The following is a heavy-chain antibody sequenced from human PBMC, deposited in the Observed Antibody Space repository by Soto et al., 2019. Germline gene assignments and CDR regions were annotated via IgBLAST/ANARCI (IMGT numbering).Heavy chain of an antibody. CDR1: GGTFSSYA. V-gene: IGHV1-69*06. Sequence: GASVKVSCKASGGTFSSYAISWVRQAPGQGLEWMGGIIPIFGTANYAQKFQGRVTITADKSTSTAYMELSSLRSEDTAVYYCASSAVYDILTGYYRGHDYWGQGTLVTVSS. CDR3: ASSAVYDILTGYYRGHDY. CDR2: IIPIFGTA. J-gene: IGHJ4*02. D-gene: IGHD3-9*01.